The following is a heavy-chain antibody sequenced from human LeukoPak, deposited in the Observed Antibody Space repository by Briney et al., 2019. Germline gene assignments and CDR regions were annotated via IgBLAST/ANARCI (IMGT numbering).Heavy chain of an antibody. J-gene: IGHJ4*02. CDR1: GGTLSSYA. Sequence: LVKVSCKASGGTLSSYAINWVRQAPGQGPEWMGGIIPIFGRANYAQKFQGRVTMTTDESTSTAYMELSSLRSEDTAVYYCARVFARSGEISGSYFYYWGQGTPVTVSS. V-gene: IGHV1-69*05. D-gene: IGHD1-26*01. CDR2: IIPIFGRA. CDR3: ARVFARSGEISGSYFYY.